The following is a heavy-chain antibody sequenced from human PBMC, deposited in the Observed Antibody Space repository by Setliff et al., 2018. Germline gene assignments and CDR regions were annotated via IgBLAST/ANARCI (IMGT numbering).Heavy chain of an antibody. V-gene: IGHV4-59*12. J-gene: IGHJ6*04. Sequence: PSETLSLTCTVSGGSISSYYWSWIRQPPGKGLEWIGSIYHSGSTYYNPSLKSRVTISVDTSKNQFSLKLSSVTAADTAVYYCAREVGYYDSSGYPDVWGKGTTVTVSS. CDR2: IYHSGST. CDR1: GGSISSYY. D-gene: IGHD3-22*01. CDR3: AREVGYYDSSGYPDV.